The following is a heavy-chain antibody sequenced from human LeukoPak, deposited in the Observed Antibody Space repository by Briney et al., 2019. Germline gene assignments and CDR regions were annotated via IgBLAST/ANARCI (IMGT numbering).Heavy chain of an antibody. J-gene: IGHJ5*02. CDR2: IYTSGST. Sequence: SETLSLTCTVSGGSMNSYYWSWIRQPAGKGLEWIGRIYTSGSTNYNPSLESRVTMSVDTSKNQFSLKLSSVTAADTAVYYCARGRGYSYGPDNWFDPWGQGTLVTVSS. V-gene: IGHV4-4*07. CDR1: GGSMNSYY. D-gene: IGHD5-18*01. CDR3: ARGRGYSYGPDNWFDP.